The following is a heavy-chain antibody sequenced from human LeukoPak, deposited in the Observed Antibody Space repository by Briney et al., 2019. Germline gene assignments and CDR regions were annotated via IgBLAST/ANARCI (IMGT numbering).Heavy chain of an antibody. J-gene: IGHJ4*02. CDR2: IFWNDDK. Sequence: SGPTLVNPTQTLTLTCTFSGFSITTTGVGVGWVRQPPGKALEWLATIFWNDDKRYSPSLKSRLTITKDTSKNQVVLTMTSMGPVDTATFYCAHRVRSGSYFDFWGQGTLVTVSS. V-gene: IGHV2-5*01. CDR1: GFSITTTGVG. D-gene: IGHD1-26*01. CDR3: AHRVRSGSYFDF.